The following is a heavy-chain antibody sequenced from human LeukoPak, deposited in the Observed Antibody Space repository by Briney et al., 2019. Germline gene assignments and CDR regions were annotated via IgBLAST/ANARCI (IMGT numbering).Heavy chain of an antibody. CDR3: ARDMGGDYTQFHFDY. CDR2: IIPIFGTA. V-gene: IGHV1-69*13. J-gene: IGHJ4*02. CDR1: GYTFTGYY. D-gene: IGHD4-17*01. Sequence: SVKVSCKASGYTFTGYYMHWVRQAPGQGLEWMGGIIPIFGTANYAQKFQGRVTITADESTSTAYMELSSLRSEDTAVYYCARDMGGDYTQFHFDYWGQGTLVTVSS.